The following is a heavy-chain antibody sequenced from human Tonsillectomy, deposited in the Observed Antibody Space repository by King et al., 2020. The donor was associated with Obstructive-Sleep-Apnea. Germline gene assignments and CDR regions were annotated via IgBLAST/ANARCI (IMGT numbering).Heavy chain of an antibody. CDR2: ISYDGSNK. CDR3: ARDSFGMDV. CDR1: GFIFSTYA. Sequence: VQLVESGGVVVQPGRSLRLSCSASGFIFSTYAIHWVRQAPGKGLEWAAFISYDGSNKYYADSVKGRFTISRDNSKNTLYLQMNSLRAEDTAVYYCARDSFGMDVWGQGTTVTVSS. J-gene: IGHJ6*02. V-gene: IGHV3-30*01.